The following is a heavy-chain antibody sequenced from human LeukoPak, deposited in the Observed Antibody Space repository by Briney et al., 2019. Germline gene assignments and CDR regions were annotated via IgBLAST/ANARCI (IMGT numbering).Heavy chain of an antibody. Sequence: SVKVSCKASGGTFSSYAISWVRQAPGQGLEWMGGIIPIFGTANYAQKSQGRVTITADESTSTAYMELSSLRSEDTAVYYCAFGGFNCSSTSCYLDYYYYYGMDVWGKGTTVTVSS. CDR3: AFGGFNCSSTSCYLDYYYYYGMDV. V-gene: IGHV1-69*13. CDR2: IIPIFGTA. D-gene: IGHD2-2*01. J-gene: IGHJ6*04. CDR1: GGTFSSYA.